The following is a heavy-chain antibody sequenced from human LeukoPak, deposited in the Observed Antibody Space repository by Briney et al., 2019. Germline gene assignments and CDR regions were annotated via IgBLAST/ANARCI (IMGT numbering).Heavy chain of an antibody. V-gene: IGHV1-2*02. CDR2: INPNSGGT. Sequence: ASVKVSCEASGYTFTGYYMHWVRQAPGQGLEWMGWINPNSGGTNYAQKFQGRVTMTRGTSISTAYMELSRLRSDDTAVYYCARDFDAYYYYMDVWGKGTTVTVSS. CDR1: GYTFTGYY. J-gene: IGHJ6*03. D-gene: IGHD3-9*01. CDR3: ARDFDAYYYYMDV.